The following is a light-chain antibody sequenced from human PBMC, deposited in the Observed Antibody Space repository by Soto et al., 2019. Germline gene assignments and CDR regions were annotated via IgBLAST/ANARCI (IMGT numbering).Light chain of an antibody. CDR1: QSISSW. CDR2: DAS. Sequence: DIQITQSPSTLSASVKEKVTITCRASQSISSWLAWYQQKPGKAPKLLIYDASSLESGVPSRFSGSGSGTEFTLTIFSLQPDDFATYYCQQYNSYSTTFGQGTKVDIK. J-gene: IGKJ1*01. CDR3: QQYNSYSTT. V-gene: IGKV1-5*01.